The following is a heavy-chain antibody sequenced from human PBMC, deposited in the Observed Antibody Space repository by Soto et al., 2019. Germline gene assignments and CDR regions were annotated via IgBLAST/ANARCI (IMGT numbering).Heavy chain of an antibody. V-gene: IGHV4-61*01. CDR2: IFYTGGT. Sequence: SETLSLTCSVSGDSVSSITYYWSWIRQPPGKNPDWIGYIFYTGGTNYNPSLESRVTISLDTSKNLFSLKLNSVTAADTAVYYCARDSPLSERSFDYWGQGTLVTVSS. J-gene: IGHJ4*02. CDR3: ARDSPLSERSFDY. CDR1: GDSVSSITYY. D-gene: IGHD1-26*01.